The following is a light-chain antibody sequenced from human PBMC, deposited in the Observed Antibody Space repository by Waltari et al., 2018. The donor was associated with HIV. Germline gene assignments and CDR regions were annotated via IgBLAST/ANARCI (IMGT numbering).Light chain of an antibody. J-gene: IGLJ3*02. CDR3: SSYAGDNNLL. CDR1: SSDVGSYTY. CDR2: EVS. V-gene: IGLV2-8*01. Sequence: QSALTPPHSASGSPGQSVTISCTGTSSDVGSYTYVSWYQQYPGKAPNLIIYEVSKRPSGVPDRFSGSKSGNTASLTVSGLQAEDEADYYCSSYAGDNNLLFGGGTKLTVL.